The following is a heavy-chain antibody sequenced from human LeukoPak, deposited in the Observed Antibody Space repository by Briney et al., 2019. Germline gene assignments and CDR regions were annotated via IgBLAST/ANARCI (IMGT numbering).Heavy chain of an antibody. J-gene: IGHJ4*02. Sequence: QAGGSLRLSCAATGFPFRSCAMTWVRQAPGEELEWVSVIYTGGGRYYADSVRGRFTISRDTSKNMVFLQMNSLRVEDTAVYYCARGIDYWGRGTLVTVSS. CDR2: IYTGGGR. V-gene: IGHV3-53*01. CDR1: GFPFRSCA. CDR3: ARGIDY.